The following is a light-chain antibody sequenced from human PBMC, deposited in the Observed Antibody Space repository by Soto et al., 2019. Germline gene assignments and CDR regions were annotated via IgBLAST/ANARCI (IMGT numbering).Light chain of an antibody. CDR2: GAS. J-gene: IGKJ4*01. V-gene: IGKV3-15*01. Sequence: EIVMTQPPATLSVSPGERATLSCRTSQSVSSNLAWYQQKPGQAPRLLIYGASTRATGIPARFSGSGSGTEFTLTNSSLQSEDFAVYYCQQYYNWPLTFGGGTKVEIK. CDR3: QQYYNWPLT. CDR1: QSVSSN.